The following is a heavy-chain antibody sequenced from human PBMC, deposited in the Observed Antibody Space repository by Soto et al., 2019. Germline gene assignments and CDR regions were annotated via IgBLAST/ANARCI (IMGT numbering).Heavy chain of an antibody. V-gene: IGHV4-39*02. Sequence: SETLSLTCTVSGDSISSDTYYWAWIRQSPGNGLEWFGSMSYTGSAYYNPSLNSRVTISVDTSKNQFSLKLSAVTAADTAVYYCARASSTFYSNWFDPWGQGTLVTVSS. CDR2: MSYTGSA. CDR1: GDSISSDTYY. D-gene: IGHD2-2*01. CDR3: ARASSTFYSNWFDP. J-gene: IGHJ5*02.